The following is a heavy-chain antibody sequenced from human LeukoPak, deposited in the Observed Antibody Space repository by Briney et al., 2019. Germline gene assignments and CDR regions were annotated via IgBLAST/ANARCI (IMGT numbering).Heavy chain of an antibody. V-gene: IGHV4-59*01. CDR2: VYYTGST. D-gene: IGHD5-24*01. CDR3: ARGAMATTPFFDY. Sequence: SETLSLTCPVSGGSISNYYYWTWIRQPPGKGLEWIGYVYYTGSTNFNPSLKSRVTMSLDTSRTQFSLKLTSLTAADTAVYYCARGAMATTPFFDYWGQGTLVTVSS. J-gene: IGHJ4*02. CDR1: GGSISNYY.